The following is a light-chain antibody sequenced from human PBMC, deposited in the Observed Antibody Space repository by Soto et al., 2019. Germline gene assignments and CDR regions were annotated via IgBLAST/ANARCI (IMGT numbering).Light chain of an antibody. J-gene: IGKJ5*01. CDR3: QQYGSSSIP. CDR1: QSVSSSY. V-gene: IGKV3-20*01. Sequence: EIGLSQSPGTLSLTPGERATLSCRASQSVSSSYLAWYQQKPGQAPRLLIYGASSRATGIPDRFSGSGSGTDFTLTISRLEPEDFAVYYCQQYGSSSIPFGQGTRLEIK. CDR2: GAS.